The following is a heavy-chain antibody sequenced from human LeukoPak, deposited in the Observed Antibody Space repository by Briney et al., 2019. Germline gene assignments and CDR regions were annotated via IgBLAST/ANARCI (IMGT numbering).Heavy chain of an antibody. V-gene: IGHV3-7*01. Sequence: GGSLRLSCAASGFTFSSYWMNWARQAPGKGLEWVASINHNGNVNYYVDSVKGRFTISRDNVKNSLYLQMNSLRDEDTAVYYCARYFGDPQGMDVWGQGTTVTVSS. J-gene: IGHJ6*02. CDR3: ARYFGDPQGMDV. D-gene: IGHD3-10*01. CDR1: GFTFSSYW. CDR2: INHNGNVN.